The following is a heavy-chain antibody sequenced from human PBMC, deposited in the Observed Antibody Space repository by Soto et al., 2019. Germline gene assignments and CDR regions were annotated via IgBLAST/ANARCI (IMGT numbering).Heavy chain of an antibody. D-gene: IGHD3-10*01. J-gene: IGHJ4*02. Sequence: GGSLRLSCAASGFTFSRFELHWVRQAPGKGLEWISYISSSGSTAYYAPSVEGRFTISRDNANNSVYLQMDSLRAEDTALYYCTRAAWFPYLSFYWGQGALVTVSS. CDR1: GFTFSRFE. CDR2: ISSSGSTA. V-gene: IGHV3-48*03. CDR3: TRAAWFPYLSFY.